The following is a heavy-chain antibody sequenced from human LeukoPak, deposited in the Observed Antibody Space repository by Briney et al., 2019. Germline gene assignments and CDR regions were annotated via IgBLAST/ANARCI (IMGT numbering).Heavy chain of an antibody. CDR1: GFTFSSYS. CDR2: ISSSSSYI. V-gene: IGHV3-21*04. CDR3: AKLTGYSSGWYEGFGY. J-gene: IGHJ4*02. D-gene: IGHD6-19*01. Sequence: GGSLRLSCAASGFTFSSYSMNWVRQAPGKGLEWVSSISSSSSYIYYADSVKGRFTISRGNAKNSLYLQMNSLRAEDTAVYYCAKLTGYSSGWYEGFGYWGQGTLVTVSS.